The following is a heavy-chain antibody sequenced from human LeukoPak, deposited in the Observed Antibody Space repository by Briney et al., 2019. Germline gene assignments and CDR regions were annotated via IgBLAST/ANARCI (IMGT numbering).Heavy chain of an antibody. CDR3: ARRGSGWYGTSGY. Sequence: SETLSLTCSVSGNSISNRDFYWVWIRQPPGKGLEYIGSIYYSGSTYYNPSLKSRVTISVDTSKNQFSLKLSSVTAADTAVYYCARRGSGWYGTSGYWGQGTLVTVSS. V-gene: IGHV4-39*01. J-gene: IGHJ4*02. CDR1: GNSISNRDFY. D-gene: IGHD6-19*01. CDR2: IYYSGST.